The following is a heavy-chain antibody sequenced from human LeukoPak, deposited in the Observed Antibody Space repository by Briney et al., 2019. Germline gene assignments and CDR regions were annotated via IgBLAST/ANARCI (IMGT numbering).Heavy chain of an antibody. CDR2: MNPNSGNT. CDR3: ARGWLLSNYYYGMDV. Sequence: ASVKVSCKASGYTFTSHDINWVRQATGQGLEWMGWMNPNSGNTGYAQKFQGRVTMTRNTSISTAYMELSSLRSEDTAVYYCARGWLLSNYYYGMDVWGQGTTVTVSS. D-gene: IGHD3-9*01. J-gene: IGHJ6*02. CDR1: GYTFTSHD. V-gene: IGHV1-8*01.